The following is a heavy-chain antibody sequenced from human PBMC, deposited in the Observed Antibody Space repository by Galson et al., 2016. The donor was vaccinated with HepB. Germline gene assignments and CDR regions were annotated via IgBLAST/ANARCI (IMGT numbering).Heavy chain of an antibody. V-gene: IGHV3-33*08. CDR3: ARDRGLLHYYYGMDV. D-gene: IGHD4-17*01. CDR2: ISYDGNNR. J-gene: IGHJ6*02. Sequence: SLRLSCATSGFTFNNYGINWVRQAPGKGLEWVAVISYDGNNRHYADDVKGRFTISRASSTNTVYLQMNSLRADDTAVYFCARDRGLLHYYYGMDVWGQGTTVTVSS. CDR1: GFTFNNYG.